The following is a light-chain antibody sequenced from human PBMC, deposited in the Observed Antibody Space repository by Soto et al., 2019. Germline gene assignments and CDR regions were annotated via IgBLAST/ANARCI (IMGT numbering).Light chain of an antibody. V-gene: IGKV3-15*01. Sequence: EIVMTQSPATLSVSPGERATLSCRASQSVSSNLAWYQQKPGQAPRLLIYGASTRATGIPARFSGSGSGTEFTLTISSLQSEDFAVYHCQQYNNWPFRTFGGGTKVDIK. CDR1: QSVSSN. CDR3: QQYNNWPFRT. J-gene: IGKJ4*01. CDR2: GAS.